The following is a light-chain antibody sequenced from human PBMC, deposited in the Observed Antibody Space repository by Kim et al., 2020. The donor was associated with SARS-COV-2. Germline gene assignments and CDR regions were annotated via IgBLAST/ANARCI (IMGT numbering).Light chain of an antibody. CDR1: RRVGTY. CDR2: DAS. CDR3: QQANTLPPT. Sequence: IQMTQSPSSVSASVGDRVTISCRASRRVGTYLIWYQQSPGKVPKLLIHDASHLQGGVPSRFSGSGSGTDFTLTINNLQPEDSAVYYCQQANTLPPTFGGGTTVDIK. V-gene: IGKV1-12*01. J-gene: IGKJ4*01.